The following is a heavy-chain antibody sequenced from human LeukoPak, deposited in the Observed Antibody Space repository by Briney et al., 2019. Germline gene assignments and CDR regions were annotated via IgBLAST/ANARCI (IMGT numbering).Heavy chain of an antibody. J-gene: IGHJ4*02. CDR2: IYYSGSA. CDR1: GGSINSNNYY. V-gene: IGHV4-39*01. Sequence: PSETLSLTCTVSGGSINSNNYYWGWIRQPPGKGLEWIGSIYYSGSAYYNPSLKSRVTISVDTSKNQFSLRLSSVTAADTAVYYCQSRYLEWLLEYWGQGTLVTASS. D-gene: IGHD3-3*01. CDR3: QSRYLEWLLEY.